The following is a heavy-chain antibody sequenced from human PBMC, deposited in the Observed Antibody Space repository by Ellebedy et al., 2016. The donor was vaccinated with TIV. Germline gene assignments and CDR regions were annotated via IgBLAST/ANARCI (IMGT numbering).Heavy chain of an antibody. CDR2: ISYDGRNK. CDR1: GFTFSSYA. D-gene: IGHD6-19*01. V-gene: IGHV3-30*04. CDR3: ARGSSSGWSEKFDLFDY. J-gene: IGHJ4*02. Sequence: GESLKISCEASGFTFSSYAMHWVRQAPGKGLEWVAVISYDGRNKYYADSVKGRFTISRDNSKNTLYLQMNSLRPEDTAVYYCARGSSSGWSEKFDLFDYWGQGTLVTVSS.